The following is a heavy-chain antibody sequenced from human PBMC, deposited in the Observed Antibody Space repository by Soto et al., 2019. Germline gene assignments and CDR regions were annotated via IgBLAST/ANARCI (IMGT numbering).Heavy chain of an antibody. CDR3: AHPRGYGVFDAYDI. V-gene: IGHV3-23*01. J-gene: IGHJ3*02. CDR2: LSVSGAST. CDR1: GFTFSTYA. D-gene: IGHD4-17*01. Sequence: PGGSLRLSCAASGFTFSTYAMSWVRQAPGKGLEWVSALSVSGASTYYADSVEGRFTISRDNSMNALYLQMNSLRIEDTAVYYCAHPRGYGVFDAYDIWGQGTMVTVSS.